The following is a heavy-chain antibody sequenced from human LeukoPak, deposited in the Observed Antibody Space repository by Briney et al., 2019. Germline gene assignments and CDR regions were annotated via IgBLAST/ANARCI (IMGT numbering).Heavy chain of an antibody. CDR1: GFTFDDYA. Sequence: GGSLRLSCAASGFTFDDYAMHWVRQAPGKGLEWVSGISWNSGSIGYADSVKGRFTISRDNAKNSLYLQMNSLRAEDTAVYYCASTIVVDAFDIWGQGTMVTVSS. J-gene: IGHJ3*02. D-gene: IGHD3-22*01. CDR2: ISWNSGSI. V-gene: IGHV3-9*01. CDR3: ASTIVVDAFDI.